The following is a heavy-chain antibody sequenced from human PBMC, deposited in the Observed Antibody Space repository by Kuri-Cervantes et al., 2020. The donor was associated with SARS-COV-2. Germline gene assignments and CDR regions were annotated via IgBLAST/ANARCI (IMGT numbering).Heavy chain of an antibody. D-gene: IGHD6-19*01. CDR3: ARAGIGAVAGNFDY. V-gene: IGHV4-38-2*02. J-gene: IGHJ4*02. CDR1: GYSISSGYY. Sequence: SETLSLTCTVSGYSISSGYYWGWIRQPPGKGLEWIGSIYHSGSTYYNPSLKSRVTISVDTSKNQFSLKLSSVTAADTVVYYCARAGIGAVAGNFDYWGQGTLVTVSS. CDR2: IYHSGST.